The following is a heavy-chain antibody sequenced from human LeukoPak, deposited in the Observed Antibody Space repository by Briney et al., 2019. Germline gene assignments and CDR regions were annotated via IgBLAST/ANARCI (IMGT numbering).Heavy chain of an antibody. D-gene: IGHD3-10*01. CDR3: ARQPSGSGKYFDY. CDR2: IYPGDSDT. J-gene: IGHJ4*02. Sequence: GESLKISCKGSGYSFTSCWIGWVRQMPGKGLEWMGIIYPGDSDTRYSSSFQGQVTISADKSISTAYLQWSSLKASDTAMYYCARQPSGSGKYFDYWGQGTLVTVSS. V-gene: IGHV5-51*01. CDR1: GYSFTSCW.